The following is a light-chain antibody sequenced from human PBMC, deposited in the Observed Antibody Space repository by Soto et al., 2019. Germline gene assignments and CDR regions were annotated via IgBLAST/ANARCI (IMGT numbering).Light chain of an antibody. J-gene: IGKJ1*01. CDR2: GAS. CDR3: QQYGSSGT. CDR1: QSINTY. V-gene: IGKV3-20*01. Sequence: EVVLTQSPATLSLSLGERVTLSCRASQSINTYLAWHQHKPGQGPRLLIYGASSRATGIPDRFSGSGSGTDFTLTISRLEPEEFAVYYCQQYGSSGTFGQGTKVDIK.